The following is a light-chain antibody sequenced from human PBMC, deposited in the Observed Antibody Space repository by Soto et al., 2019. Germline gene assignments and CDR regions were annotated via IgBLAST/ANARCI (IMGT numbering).Light chain of an antibody. J-gene: IGKJ5*01. V-gene: IGKV3-20*01. CDR3: HQYGSQPIA. Sequence: EIVLTQSPGTLSLSPGERATLSCRASQGVASRYLAWYQQKPGQAPRLLIYGASTRATGIPDRFSGSGLGTDFTLTFSRLEPEEFAVYDCHQYGSQPIAFGQGTRLEIK. CDR1: QGVASRY. CDR2: GAS.